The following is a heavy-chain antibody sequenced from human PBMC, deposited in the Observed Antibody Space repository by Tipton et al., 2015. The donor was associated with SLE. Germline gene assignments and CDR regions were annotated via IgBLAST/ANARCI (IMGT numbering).Heavy chain of an antibody. J-gene: IGHJ4*02. CDR2: INHSGST. V-gene: IGHV4-34*01. Sequence: TLSLTCAVYGGSFSGYYWSWIRQPPGKGLEWIGEINHSGSTNYNPSLKSRVTISVDTSKNQFSLKLSSVTAADTAVYYCAREDGRASHFDYWGQGTLVIVSS. CDR1: GGSFSGYY. CDR3: AREDGRASHFDY.